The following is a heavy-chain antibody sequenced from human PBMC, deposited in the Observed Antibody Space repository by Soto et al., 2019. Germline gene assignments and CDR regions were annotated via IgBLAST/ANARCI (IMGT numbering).Heavy chain of an antibody. V-gene: IGHV4-59*01. CDR3: ARDLARRGYYYYYMDV. CDR1: GGPISSYY. Sequence: AETLSLTCTVSGGPISSYYWSWIRQPPGKGLEWIGYIYYSGSTNYNPSLKSRVTISVDTSKNQFSLKLSSVTAADTAVYYCARDLARRGYYYYYMDVWGKGSTVT. J-gene: IGHJ6*03. D-gene: IGHD6-6*01. CDR2: IYYSGST.